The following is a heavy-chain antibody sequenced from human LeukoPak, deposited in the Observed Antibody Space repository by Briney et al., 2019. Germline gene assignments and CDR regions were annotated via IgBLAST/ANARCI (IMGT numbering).Heavy chain of an antibody. D-gene: IGHD3-22*01. V-gene: IGHV4-30-4*01. CDR2: IYYSGST. Sequence: SETLSLTCTVSGGSISSGDYYWSWIRQPPGKGLEWIGYIYYSGSTYYNPSLKSRVTISVDTSKNQFSLKLSSVTAADTAVYYCARDRYYYDSSGYFRAPYYGMDVWGQGTTVTVSS. CDR3: ARDRYYYDSSGYFRAPYYGMDV. CDR1: GGSISSGDYY. J-gene: IGHJ6*02.